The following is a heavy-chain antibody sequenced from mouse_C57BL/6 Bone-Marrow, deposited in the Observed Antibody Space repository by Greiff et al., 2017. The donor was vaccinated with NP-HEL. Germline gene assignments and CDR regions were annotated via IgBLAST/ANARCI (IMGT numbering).Heavy chain of an antibody. CDR2: IDPEDGET. D-gene: IGHD3-2*02. J-gene: IGHJ4*01. Sequence: VQLQQSGAELVKPGASVKLSCTASGFNIKDYYMHWVKQRTEQGLEWIGRIDPEDGETKYAPKFQGKATITADTSSNTAYLQLSSLTSEDTAGYYCGYSSGYHYYAMDYWGQGTSVTVSS. CDR3: GYSSGYHYYAMDY. CDR1: GFNIKDYY. V-gene: IGHV14-2*01.